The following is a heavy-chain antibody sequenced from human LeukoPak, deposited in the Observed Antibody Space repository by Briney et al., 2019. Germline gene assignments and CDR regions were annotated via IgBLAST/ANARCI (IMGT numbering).Heavy chain of an antibody. CDR3: AGPWDQVGFDP. CDR1: GYTFTGYY. V-gene: IGHV1-2*02. CDR2: IYPKTGGT. D-gene: IGHD1-26*01. Sequence: GASVKVSCKASGYTFTGYYLHWVRQAPGQGLEWMGWIYPKTGGTSYAQKFRGRVTMTRDTSISAAYMELVGLRSDDTAVYYCAGPWDQVGFDPWGQGTLVSVSS. J-gene: IGHJ5*02.